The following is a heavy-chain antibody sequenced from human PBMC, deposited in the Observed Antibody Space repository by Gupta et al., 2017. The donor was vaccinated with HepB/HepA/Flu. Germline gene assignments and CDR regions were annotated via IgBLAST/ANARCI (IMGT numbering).Heavy chain of an antibody. J-gene: IGHJ3*02. D-gene: IGHD6-19*01. CDR2: IMWNSGSI. V-gene: IGHV3-9*01. Sequence: EVQLVESGGGLVQTGRSLRHSCAASVFTFVAYDMHWVRPASGKGLEWGACIMWNSGSIGYADSVKGRVTISRDNAKNSLYLQMNSLRAEDTALYYCSKLSRQWLDSLHYAFDIWCQGTMVTVSS. CDR1: VFTFVAYD. CDR3: SKLSRQWLDSLHYAFDI.